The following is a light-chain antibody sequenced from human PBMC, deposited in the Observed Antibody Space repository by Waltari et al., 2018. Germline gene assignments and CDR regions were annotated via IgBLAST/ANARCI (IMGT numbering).Light chain of an antibody. CDR1: QSLVSRDGNTY. CDR2: KVS. J-gene: IGKJ1*01. Sequence: DVAMTQSPLSLPVTLGQPASISCRSSQSLVSRDGNTYFNCFQQRPGQAPRRLLYKVSNRDSGVPDRFSGSGSGTDFTLRISRVEAEDVGVYYCMQGTHWPWTFGQGTKVEIK. V-gene: IGKV2-30*01. CDR3: MQGTHWPWT.